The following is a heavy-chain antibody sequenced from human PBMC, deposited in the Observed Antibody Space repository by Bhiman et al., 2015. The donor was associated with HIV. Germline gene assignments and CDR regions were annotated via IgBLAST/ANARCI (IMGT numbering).Heavy chain of an antibody. D-gene: IGHD3-10*01. CDR2: ISYAGSNK. V-gene: IGHV3-30*04. Sequence: QVQLVESGGGVVQPGGSLRLSCAASGFTFSTYAMHWVRQAPGKGLEWVAVISYAGSNKYYADSVKGRFTISRDNSKNTLYLQMNSLRAEDTAVYYCASGSGSVNFDYWGQGTLVTVSS. CDR3: ASGSGSVNFDY. CDR1: GFTFSTYA. J-gene: IGHJ4*02.